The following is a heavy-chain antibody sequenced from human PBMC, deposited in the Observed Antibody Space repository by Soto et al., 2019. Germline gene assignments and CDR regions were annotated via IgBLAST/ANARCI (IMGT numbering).Heavy chain of an antibody. J-gene: IGHJ4*02. CDR3: TRRYCSGGGCYSDFDY. V-gene: IGHV3-73*01. CDR1: GFTLSGFD. CDR2: IKTKVESYAT. D-gene: IGHD2-15*01. Sequence: LRLSCAASGFTLSGFDIHWVRQASGEGLEWVGRIKTKVESYATELAASVKGRFTLSRDDPKNTAYLEMNSLKTEDTAVYYCTRRYCSGGGCYSDFDYWGQGALVTVSS.